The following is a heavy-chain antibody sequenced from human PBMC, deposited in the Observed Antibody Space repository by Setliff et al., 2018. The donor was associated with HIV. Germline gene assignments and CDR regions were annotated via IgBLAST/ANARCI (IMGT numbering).Heavy chain of an antibody. Sequence: PSETLSLTCTVSGDSVSRSNYYWAWIRQPPGKGLEWIGSIDYNEITYYNPSLKSRVTLSVDTPKNQFSLKLSSVTAADTAVYYCARHWYSSSWYHVFDIWGQGTMVTVSS. CDR3: ARHWYSSSWYHVFDI. CDR2: IDYNEIT. D-gene: IGHD6-13*01. CDR1: GDSVSRSNYY. V-gene: IGHV4-39*01. J-gene: IGHJ3*02.